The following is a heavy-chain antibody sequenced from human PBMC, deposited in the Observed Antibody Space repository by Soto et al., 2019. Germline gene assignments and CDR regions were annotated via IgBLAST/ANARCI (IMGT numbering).Heavy chain of an antibody. CDR1: GFTFNSYG. V-gene: IGHV3-30*18. D-gene: IGHD3-16*02. Sequence: PGGSLRLSCAASGFTFNSYGMHWVRQAPGKGLEWVAVISYDGSDKYYADSVKGRFTISRDNSKNTLYLQMNSLRAEDTAVYYFSKDLDGLQGLVDSSFCFDYWGQGTLVTVS. CDR3: SKDLDGLQGLVDSSFCFDY. J-gene: IGHJ4*02. CDR2: ISYDGSDK.